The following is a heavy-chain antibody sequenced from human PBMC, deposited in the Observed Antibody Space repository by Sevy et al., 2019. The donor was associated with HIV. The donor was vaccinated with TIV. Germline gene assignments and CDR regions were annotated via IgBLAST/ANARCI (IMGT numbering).Heavy chain of an antibody. V-gene: IGHV4-59*01. D-gene: IGHD5-12*01. J-gene: IGHJ6*02. Sequence: SETLSLTCTVSGDSISSYFWTWIRQTPGKGLEWIGYIYYSGSTNYNPSTNYNPSLKGRLTMSVDTSKNQFSLRLSSMTAADRAVYYCARQFKGADGYRSNGVDVWGQGTTVTVSS. CDR1: GDSISSYF. CDR3: ARQFKGADGYRSNGVDV. CDR2: IYYSGST.